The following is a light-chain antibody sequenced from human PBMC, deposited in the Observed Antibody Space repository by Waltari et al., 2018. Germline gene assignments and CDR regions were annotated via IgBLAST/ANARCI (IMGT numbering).Light chain of an antibody. CDR2: GAS. Sequence: ELVLTQSPGTLSLSPGERATLSCRASQSVSSSYLAWYQQKPGQAPRLLIYGASSRATGIPDRISGSGSGTDFTLTISRLEPEDFAVYYCQQYGSSPPNTFGQGTKLEIK. CDR1: QSVSSSY. CDR3: QQYGSSPPNT. J-gene: IGKJ2*01. V-gene: IGKV3-20*01.